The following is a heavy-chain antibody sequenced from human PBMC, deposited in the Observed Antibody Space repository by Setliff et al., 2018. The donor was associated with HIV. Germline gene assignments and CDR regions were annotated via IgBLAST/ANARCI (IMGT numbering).Heavy chain of an antibody. D-gene: IGHD2-15*01. CDR3: ARKLLTRPNYYGMDV. CDR2: ISSSGNYI. Sequence: GSLRLSCAASGFTFSIYTINWVRQAPGKGLEWVSSISSSGNYINYADSVKGRFTISRDNAKNSLDLQMNSLRAEDTAVYFCARKLLTRPNYYGMDVWGQGTTVTVSS. J-gene: IGHJ6*02. CDR1: GFTFSIYT. V-gene: IGHV3-21*01.